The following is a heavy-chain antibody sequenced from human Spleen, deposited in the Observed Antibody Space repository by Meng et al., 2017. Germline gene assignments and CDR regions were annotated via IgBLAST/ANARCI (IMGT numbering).Heavy chain of an antibody. V-gene: IGHV1-18*01. J-gene: IGHJ6*02. Sequence: ASVKVSCKASGYTFTSYGISWVRQAPGQGLEWMGWISAYNGNTNYAQKLQGRVTMTTDTSTSIAYMELRSLRSDDTAVYYCSAAAGTRGDYYYYGMDVWGQGTMVTVSS. CDR3: SAAAGTRGDYYYYGMDV. CDR2: ISAYNGNT. CDR1: GYTFTSYG. D-gene: IGHD6-13*01.